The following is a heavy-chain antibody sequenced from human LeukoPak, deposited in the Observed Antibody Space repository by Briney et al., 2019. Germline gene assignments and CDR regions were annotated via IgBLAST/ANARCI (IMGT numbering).Heavy chain of an antibody. CDR2: ISAYNGNT. CDR3: ARTRVSGSPHDAFDI. J-gene: IGHJ3*02. CDR1: GYTFTSYG. V-gene: IGHV1-18*01. D-gene: IGHD1-26*01. Sequence: ASMKVSCKASGYTFTSYGISWVRQAPGQGLEWMGWISAYNGNTNYAQKLQGRVTMTTDTSTSTAYMERRSLRSDDTAVYYCARTRVSGSPHDAFDIWGQGTVVTVSS.